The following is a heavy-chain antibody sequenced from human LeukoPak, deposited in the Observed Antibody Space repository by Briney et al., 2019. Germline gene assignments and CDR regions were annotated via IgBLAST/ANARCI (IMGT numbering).Heavy chain of an antibody. D-gene: IGHD1-26*01. V-gene: IGHV3-7*01. CDR3: ARNSGSGRYYYYYYMDV. CDR2: IKQDGSDK. J-gene: IGHJ6*03. CDR1: GFTFSSYW. Sequence: PGGSLRLSCAASGFTFSSYWMSWVRQAPGKGLEWVANIKQDGSDKYYVDSVKGRFIISRDNAKNSLYLQMNSLRAEDTAVYYCARNSGSGRYYYYYYMDVWGKGTTVTVSS.